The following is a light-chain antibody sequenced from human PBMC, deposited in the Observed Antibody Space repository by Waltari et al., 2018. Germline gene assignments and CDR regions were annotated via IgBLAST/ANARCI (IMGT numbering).Light chain of an antibody. V-gene: IGLV2-14*03. CDR3: ASYTSTNTVI. Sequence: ALTQPASVSASPGQSITISCTGTSSDIGGYHYVSWYQQHPGKVPKLRIYDVARWPSGVSNRFSGSKSGNTASLTISGLQAEDEADYYCASYTSTNTVIFGGGTKVTVL. CDR2: DVA. J-gene: IGLJ2*01. CDR1: SSDIGGYHY.